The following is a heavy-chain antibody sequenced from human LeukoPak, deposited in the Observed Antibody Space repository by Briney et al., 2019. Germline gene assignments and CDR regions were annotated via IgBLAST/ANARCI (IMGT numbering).Heavy chain of an antibody. CDR3: ARDDWGHYVSSGYYVFDY. V-gene: IGHV1-18*01. CDR1: GYTFTSYG. J-gene: IGHJ4*02. D-gene: IGHD3-22*01. CDR2: ISAYNGNT. Sequence: VASVKVSCKASGYTFTSYGISWVRQAPGQGLEWMGWISAYNGNTNYAQKLQGRVTMTTDTSTSTAYMELRSLRSDDTAVYYCARDDWGHYVSSGYYVFDYWGQGTLVTVSS.